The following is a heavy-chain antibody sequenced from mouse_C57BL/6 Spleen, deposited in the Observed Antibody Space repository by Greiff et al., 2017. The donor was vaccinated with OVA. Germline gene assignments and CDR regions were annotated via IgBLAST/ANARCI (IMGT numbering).Heavy chain of an antibody. V-gene: IGHV1-47*01. CDR2: FHPYNDDT. J-gene: IGHJ4*01. D-gene: IGHD2-4*01. CDR3: ARRDDSDYAMDY. Sequence: VKLMESGAELVKPGASVKMSCKASGYTFTTYPIEWMKQNHGKSLEWIGNFHPYNDDTKYNEKFKGKATLTVEKSSSTVYLELSRLTSDDSAVYYCARRDDSDYAMDYWGQGTSVTVSS. CDR1: GYTFTTYP.